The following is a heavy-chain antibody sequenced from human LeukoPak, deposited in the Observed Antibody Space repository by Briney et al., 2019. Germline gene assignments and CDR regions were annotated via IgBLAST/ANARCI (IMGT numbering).Heavy chain of an antibody. J-gene: IGHJ4*02. Sequence: GGSLRLSCAASGFTFSTYTMYWVRQPAGKGLEWVSIIGGSGGDIHYADSVKGRFTISRDNSKNTLYLQMNSLRVEDTAIYYCAIDPNWGIHYWGQGVLVTVSS. V-gene: IGHV3-23*01. CDR1: GFTFSTYT. CDR3: AIDPNWGIHY. CDR2: IGGSGGDI. D-gene: IGHD7-27*01.